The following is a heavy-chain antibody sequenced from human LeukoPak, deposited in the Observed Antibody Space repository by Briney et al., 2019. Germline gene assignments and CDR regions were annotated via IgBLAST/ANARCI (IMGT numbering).Heavy chain of an antibody. D-gene: IGHD3-10*01. Sequence: GGSLRLSCAASGFTFSSYWMHWVRQAPGKGLEWVSYISSSGSTIYYADSVKGRFTISRDNAKNSLYLQMNSLRAEDTAVYYCARKRITMVRGVPRNWFDPWGQGTLVTVSS. CDR3: ARKRITMVRGVPRNWFDP. CDR1: GFTFSSYW. CDR2: ISSSGSTI. V-gene: IGHV3-48*04. J-gene: IGHJ5*02.